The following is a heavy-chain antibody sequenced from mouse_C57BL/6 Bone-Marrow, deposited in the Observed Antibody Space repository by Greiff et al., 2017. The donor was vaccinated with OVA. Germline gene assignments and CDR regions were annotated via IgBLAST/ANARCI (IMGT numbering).Heavy chain of an antibody. V-gene: IGHV1-39*01. CDR2: INPNYGTT. CDR1: GYSFTDYN. J-gene: IGHJ4*01. CDR3: ARCNYYYSSSYDYYAMDY. D-gene: IGHD1-1*01. Sequence: EVQLQQSGPELVKPGASVKISCKASGYSFTDYNMNWVKQSNGKSLEWIGVINPNYGTTSYNQKFKGKATLTVDQSSSTAYMQINSLTSEYSAVSYCARCNYYYSSSYDYYAMDYWGQGTSVTVSS.